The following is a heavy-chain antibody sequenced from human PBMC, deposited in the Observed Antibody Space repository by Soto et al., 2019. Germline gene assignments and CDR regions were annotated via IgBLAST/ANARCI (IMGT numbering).Heavy chain of an antibody. V-gene: IGHV3-23*01. CDR1: GFTFSSYA. Sequence: GGSLRLSCAASGFTFSSYAMSWVRQAPGKGLEWVSAISGSGGSTYYADSVKGRFTISRDNSKNTLYLQMNSLRAEDTAVYYCAKGLTYYGSGTAVHWGQGTLVTVSS. CDR2: ISGSGGST. CDR3: AKGLTYYGSGTAVH. J-gene: IGHJ4*02. D-gene: IGHD3-10*01.